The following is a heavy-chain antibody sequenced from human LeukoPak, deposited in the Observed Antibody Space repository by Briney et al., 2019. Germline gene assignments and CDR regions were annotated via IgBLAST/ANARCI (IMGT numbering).Heavy chain of an antibody. CDR1: GGSISSGDYS. D-gene: IGHD3-22*01. Sequence: SQTLSLTCAVSGGSISSGDYSWSWIRQPPGKGPEWIGYIYHSGSTYYNPSLKSRVTISVDRSKNQFSLRLSSVTAADTAVYYCASGARDYYDSSGSRSWFDPWGQGTLVTVSS. CDR3: ASGARDYYDSSGSRSWFDP. V-gene: IGHV4-30-2*01. CDR2: IYHSGST. J-gene: IGHJ5*02.